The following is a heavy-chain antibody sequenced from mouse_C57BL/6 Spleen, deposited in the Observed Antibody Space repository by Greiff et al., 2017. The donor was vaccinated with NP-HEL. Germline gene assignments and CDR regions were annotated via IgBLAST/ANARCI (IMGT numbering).Heavy chain of an antibody. CDR3: ARGVPYYYAMDY. J-gene: IGHJ4*01. Sequence: QVQLQQPGAELVRPGSSVKLSCKASGYTFTSYWMHWVKQRPIQGLEWIGNIDPSDSETHYIQKFKDKATLTVDKSSSTAYMQLSSLTSEDSAVYYCARGVPYYYAMDYWGQGTSVTVSS. CDR1: GYTFTSYW. CDR2: IDPSDSET. D-gene: IGHD2-14*01. V-gene: IGHV1-52*01.